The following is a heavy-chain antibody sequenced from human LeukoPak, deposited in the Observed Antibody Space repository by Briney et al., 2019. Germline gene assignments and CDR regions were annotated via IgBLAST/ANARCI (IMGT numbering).Heavy chain of an antibody. D-gene: IGHD6-6*01. Sequence: SETLSLTCTVSGGSISSSSYYWGWIRQPPGKGLEWIGSIYYSGSTYYNPSLKSRVTISVDTSKNQFSLKLSSVTAADTAVYYCSRHSRSSSYDYWGQGTLVTVSS. V-gene: IGHV4-39*01. J-gene: IGHJ4*02. CDR1: GGSISSSSYY. CDR3: SRHSRSSSYDY. CDR2: IYYSGST.